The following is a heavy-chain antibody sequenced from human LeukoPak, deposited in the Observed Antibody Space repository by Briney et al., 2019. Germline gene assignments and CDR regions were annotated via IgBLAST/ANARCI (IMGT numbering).Heavy chain of an antibody. J-gene: IGHJ6*02. CDR2: MTPNSGNT. D-gene: IGHD2-2*02. CDR1: GYTFTSYD. Sequence: GASVKVSCKASGYTFTSYDINWVRQATGQGLEWMGWMTPNSGNTGYAQKFQGRVTMTRNTSISTAYMELSSLRSEDTAVYYCARGPYCSSTSCFTNYYYYYGMDVWGQGTAVTVSS. CDR3: ARGPYCSSTSCFTNYYYYYGMDV. V-gene: IGHV1-8*01.